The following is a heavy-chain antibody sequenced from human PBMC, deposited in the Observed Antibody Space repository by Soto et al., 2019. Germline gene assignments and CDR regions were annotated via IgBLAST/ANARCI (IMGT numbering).Heavy chain of an antibody. CDR2: MKPNSGKT. D-gene: IGHD3-9*01. V-gene: IGHV1-8*01. J-gene: IGHJ6*02. Sequence: ASVKVSCKASGYTFTSYDVNWVRQATGQGIEWMGWMKPNSGKTGYAQKFQGRVTFTRDTSASSAYMELSSLQSEDAAVYYCARDLDDILTGPNLDPWGQGTTVTVSS. CDR3: ARDLDDILTGPNLDP. CDR1: GYTFTSYD.